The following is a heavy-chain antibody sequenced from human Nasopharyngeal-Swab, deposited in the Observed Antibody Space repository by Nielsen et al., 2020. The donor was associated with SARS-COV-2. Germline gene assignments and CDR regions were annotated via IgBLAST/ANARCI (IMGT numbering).Heavy chain of an antibody. CDR3: ARRHGVVEGSGWNYFDF. CDR2: ISPYNGNT. V-gene: IGHV1-18*01. CDR1: GYTFISYG. Sequence: ASVKVSCKSSGYTFISYGIPWVRQAPGQGLEWMGWISPYNGNTKYAQKFQGRVTMTTDTSTTTAYMELRSLKSDDTAVYYCARRHGVVEGSGWNYFDFWGQGTLVTVPS. D-gene: IGHD6-19*01. J-gene: IGHJ4*02.